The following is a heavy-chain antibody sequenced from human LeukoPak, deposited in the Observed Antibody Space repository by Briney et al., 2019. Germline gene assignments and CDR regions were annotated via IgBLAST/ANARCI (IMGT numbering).Heavy chain of an antibody. CDR2: IKQDGSEK. D-gene: IGHD3-22*01. CDR3: ARVGDSSGYYLIYFDY. Sequence: SGGSLRLSCAASGFTFSDYYMSWIRQAPGKGLEWVANIKQDGSEKYYVDSVKGRFTISRDNAKNSLYLQMNSLRAEDTAVYYCARVGDSSGYYLIYFDYWGQGTLVTVSS. V-gene: IGHV3-7*01. CDR1: GFTFSDYY. J-gene: IGHJ4*02.